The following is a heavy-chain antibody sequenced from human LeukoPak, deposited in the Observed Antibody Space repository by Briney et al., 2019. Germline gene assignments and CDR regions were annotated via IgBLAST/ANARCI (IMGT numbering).Heavy chain of an antibody. Sequence: ASVKVSCKASGYTFTGYYMHWVRQAPGQGLEWMGWINPNSGGTNYAQKFQGRVTMTRDTSISTAYMELRSLRSDDTAVYYCARLQLERRHYYMDVWGKGTTVTISS. V-gene: IGHV1-2*02. CDR1: GYTFTGYY. CDR3: ARLQLERRHYYMDV. D-gene: IGHD1-1*01. CDR2: INPNSGGT. J-gene: IGHJ6*03.